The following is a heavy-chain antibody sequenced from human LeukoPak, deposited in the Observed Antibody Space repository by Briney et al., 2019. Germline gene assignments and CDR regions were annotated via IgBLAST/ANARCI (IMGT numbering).Heavy chain of an antibody. CDR2: MNPNSGNT. CDR3: ARTVYSYGLYYFDY. D-gene: IGHD5-18*01. V-gene: IGHV1-8*01. Sequence: GASVKVSCKASGYTFTSYDINWVRQATGQGLEWMGWMNPNSGNTGYAQKFQGRVTMTRNTSISTAYMELSRLRSDDTAVYYCARTVYSYGLYYFDYWGQGTLVTVSS. CDR1: GYTFTSYD. J-gene: IGHJ4*02.